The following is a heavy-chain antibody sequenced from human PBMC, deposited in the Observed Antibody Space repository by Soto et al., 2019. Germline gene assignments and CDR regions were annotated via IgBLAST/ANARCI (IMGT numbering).Heavy chain of an antibody. CDR1: GYTFTSYG. V-gene: IGHV1-18*01. J-gene: IGHJ6*02. D-gene: IGHD3-3*01. Sequence: ALVKVSCKASGYTFTSYGINWVRQAPGQGLEKKGWISAYNGNTNYEQKLQGRVTMTTDTSTSTAYMELRSLRSDDTAVYYCARDHQSYYDFWSGYLGYYYYGMDVWGQGTTVTVSS. CDR2: ISAYNGNT. CDR3: ARDHQSYYDFWSGYLGYYYYGMDV.